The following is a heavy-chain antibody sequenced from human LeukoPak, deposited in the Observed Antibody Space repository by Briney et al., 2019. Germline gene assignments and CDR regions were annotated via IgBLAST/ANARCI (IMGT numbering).Heavy chain of an antibody. D-gene: IGHD3-10*01. CDR1: GLNFSSSG. CDR3: ARDASMVRGLILSYFDY. Sequence: PGGSLRLSCAASGLNFSSSGMHWVRQAPGKGLEWVAVIWDDGSNEYYGDSVRGRFTISRDNSKNTLYLEMKRLRAEDTAVYYCARDASMVRGLILSYFDYWGQGALVTVSS. CDR2: IWDDGSNE. V-gene: IGHV3-33*01. J-gene: IGHJ4*02.